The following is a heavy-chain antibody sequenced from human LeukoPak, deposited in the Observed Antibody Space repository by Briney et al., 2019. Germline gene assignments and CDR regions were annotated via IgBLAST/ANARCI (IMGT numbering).Heavy chain of an antibody. D-gene: IGHD6-13*01. J-gene: IGHJ4*02. CDR1: GFTFSSYE. CDR3: ARDLSWDHVFDY. CDR2: ISSSGSTI. Sequence: GGTLRLSRAPSGFTFSSYEMNGVRQTPAEGLEWGSYISSSGSTIYYADSVKGRFTISRDNAKNSLDLQMNSLRAEDTAVYYCARDLSWDHVFDYWGQGTLVTVSS. V-gene: IGHV3-48*03.